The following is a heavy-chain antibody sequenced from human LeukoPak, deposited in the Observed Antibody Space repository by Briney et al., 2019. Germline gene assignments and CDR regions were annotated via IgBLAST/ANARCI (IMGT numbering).Heavy chain of an antibody. CDR2: INHSGST. CDR3: ARVGLGRWFDP. V-gene: IGHV4-34*01. Sequence: PSETLSLTCAVYGGSFSGYYWSWIRQPPGKGLEWIGEINHSGSTNYNPSLKSRVTISVDSSKNQFSLKLSSETAADTAVYYCARVGLGRWFDPWGQGTLVTVSS. CDR1: GGSFSGYY. J-gene: IGHJ5*02.